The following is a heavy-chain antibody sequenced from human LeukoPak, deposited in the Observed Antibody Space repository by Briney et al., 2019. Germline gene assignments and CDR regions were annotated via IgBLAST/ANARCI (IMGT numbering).Heavy chain of an antibody. V-gene: IGHV3-48*03. Sequence: GGSLRLSCAASGFTFSSYEMNWVRQSPGKGLEWVSYISGSGSSKYYADSVKGRFTISRDNAKNSLYLQMNSLRAEDTAVYYCARGEVGVGSTLFDYWGQGTLVTVCS. D-gene: IGHD1-26*01. CDR3: ARGEVGVGSTLFDY. J-gene: IGHJ4*02. CDR1: GFTFSSYE. CDR2: ISGSGSSK.